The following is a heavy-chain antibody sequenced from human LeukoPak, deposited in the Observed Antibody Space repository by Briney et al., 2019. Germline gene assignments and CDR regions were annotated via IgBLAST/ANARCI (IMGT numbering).Heavy chain of an antibody. CDR2: IYPGDSDT. V-gene: IGHV5-51*01. Sequence: GESLKISCKGSGYSFTSYWIGWVRQMPGKGLEWMGIIYPGDSDTRYSPSFQGQVTISADTSISTAYLQWSSLKASHTATYYCARSRYCSSTSCLFDYWGQGTLVTVSS. J-gene: IGHJ4*02. CDR3: ARSRYCSSTSCLFDY. CDR1: GYSFTSYW. D-gene: IGHD2-2*01.